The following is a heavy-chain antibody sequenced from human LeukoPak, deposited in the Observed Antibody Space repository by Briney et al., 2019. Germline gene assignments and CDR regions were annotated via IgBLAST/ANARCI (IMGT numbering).Heavy chain of an antibody. CDR2: IYYSGST. V-gene: IGHV4-59*01. J-gene: IGHJ6*02. Sequence: SQTLSLTCTVSGGSISSYYWSWIRQPPGKGLEWIGYIYYSGSTNYNPSLRSRVTISVDTSKNQFSLKLSSVTAADTAVYYCARETPSGYSYGYYYGMDVWGQGTTVTVSS. D-gene: IGHD5-18*01. CDR1: GGSISSYY. CDR3: ARETPSGYSYGYYYGMDV.